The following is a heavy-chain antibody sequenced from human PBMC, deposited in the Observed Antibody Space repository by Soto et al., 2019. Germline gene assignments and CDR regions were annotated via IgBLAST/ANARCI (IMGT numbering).Heavy chain of an antibody. J-gene: IGHJ6*02. CDR1: GFTFDDYS. Sequence: PGGSLRLSCAAPGFTFDDYSMHWVRQAPGKGLEWVSGISWNSGSIGYADSVKGRFTISRDNAKNSLYLQMNSLRAEDTALYYCAKDLVNIVLVPAAKDYYYYGMDVWGQGTTVTVSS. V-gene: IGHV3-9*01. D-gene: IGHD2-2*01. CDR3: AKDLVNIVLVPAAKDYYYYGMDV. CDR2: ISWNSGSI.